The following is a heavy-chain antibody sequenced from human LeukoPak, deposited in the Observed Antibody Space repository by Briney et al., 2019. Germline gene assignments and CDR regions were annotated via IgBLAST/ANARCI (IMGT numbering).Heavy chain of an antibody. V-gene: IGHV4-61*03. CDR3: ARAPGIVGTTPFGNY. CDR1: GGSVSSGSYY. J-gene: IGHJ4*02. CDR2: IYYSGST. Sequence: SEALSLTCSVFGGSVSSGSYYWSWIRQSPGKGLEWIGCIYYSGSTNYNPSLRGRVAMSIDTSKNHFSLRLISVTAADTAIYYCARAPGIVGTTPFGNYWGRGTLATVSS. D-gene: IGHD1-26*01.